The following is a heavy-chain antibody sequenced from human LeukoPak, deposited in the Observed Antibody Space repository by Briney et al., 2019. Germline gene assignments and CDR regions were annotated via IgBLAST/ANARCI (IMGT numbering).Heavy chain of an antibody. J-gene: IGHJ4*02. Sequence: ASVKVSCKASGDTFTSYDINWVRQATGQGLEWMGWINPNSGNTGYAQKFQGRVTMTRNTSISTAYMELSSLRSEDTAVYYCVGDYYDSSGAVEYWGQGTLVTVSS. D-gene: IGHD3-22*01. CDR2: INPNSGNT. V-gene: IGHV1-8*01. CDR1: GDTFTSYD. CDR3: VGDYYDSSGAVEY.